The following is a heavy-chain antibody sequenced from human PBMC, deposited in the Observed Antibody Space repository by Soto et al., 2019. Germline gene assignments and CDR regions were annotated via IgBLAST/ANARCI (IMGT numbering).Heavy chain of an antibody. J-gene: IGHJ5*02. CDR3: ARSRRNYFDP. CDR1: GGSISVYY. V-gene: IGHV4-59*01. CDR2: ISYSGTT. Sequence: SESPSLTFTVSGGSISVYYWNWIRQSPGKVLEWIGYISYSGTTKYNPSLKSRVTISVDTSKNQFSLKLSSVTAADTAVYYCARSRRNYFDPWGQGTLVTVSS.